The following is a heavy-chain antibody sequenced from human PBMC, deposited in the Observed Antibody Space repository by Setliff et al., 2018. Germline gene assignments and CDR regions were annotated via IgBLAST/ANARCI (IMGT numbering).Heavy chain of an antibody. Sequence: PSETLSLTCTVSGGSISSGSYYWSWIRQPAGKGLEWIGHIYTSGSTNYNPSLKSRVTISVDTSKNQFSLKLSSVTAADTAVYYCARSGDYYGSGSYRLGYWGQGTLVTVSS. V-gene: IGHV4-61*09. D-gene: IGHD3-10*01. CDR2: IYTSGST. CDR3: ARSGDYYGSGSYRLGY. CDR1: GGSISSGSYY. J-gene: IGHJ4*02.